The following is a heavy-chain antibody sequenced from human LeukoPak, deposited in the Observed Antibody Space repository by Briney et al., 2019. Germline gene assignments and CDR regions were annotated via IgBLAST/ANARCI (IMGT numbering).Heavy chain of an antibody. CDR3: ASGHNRLSGRPDY. J-gene: IGHJ4*02. V-gene: IGHV4-59*01. Sequence: PSETLSVTCTVSGGSISSYYWSWIRQPPGKGLEWIGYIYYSGSTNYNPSLKSRVTMSVDTSKNQFSLKLSSVTAADTAVYYCASGHNRLSGRPDYWGQGTLVTVSA. D-gene: IGHD1-1*01. CDR1: GGSISSYY. CDR2: IYYSGST.